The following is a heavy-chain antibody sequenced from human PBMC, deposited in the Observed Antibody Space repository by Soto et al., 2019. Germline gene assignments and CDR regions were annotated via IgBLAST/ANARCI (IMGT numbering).Heavy chain of an antibody. CDR1: GFTFSSYA. V-gene: IGHV3-23*01. J-gene: IGHJ4*02. D-gene: IGHD2-2*01. CDR2: ITGDGGTT. CDR3: AKDETGAAQPCYFDY. Sequence: GGSLRLSCAASGFTFSSYAMIWVRQAPGKGLEWVSSITGDGGTTSYAESVKGRFSISKDNSKNTLYLQMSSLRAEDTAVYYCAKDETGAAQPCYFDYWGQGTLVTVSS.